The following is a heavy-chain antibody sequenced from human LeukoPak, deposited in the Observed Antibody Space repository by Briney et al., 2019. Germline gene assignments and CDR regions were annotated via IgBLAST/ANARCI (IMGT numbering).Heavy chain of an antibody. V-gene: IGHV4-31*03. CDR1: GGSISSGGYY. CDR3: ARVRASVNYDSSGYYSSLFDY. D-gene: IGHD3-22*01. Sequence: PSETLSLTCTVSGGSISSGGYYWSWIRQHPGKGLEWIGYIYYSGSTYYNPSLKSRVTISVDTSKNQFSLKLSSVTAADTAAYYCARVRASVNYDSSGYYSSLFDYWGQGTLVTVSS. J-gene: IGHJ4*02. CDR2: IYYSGST.